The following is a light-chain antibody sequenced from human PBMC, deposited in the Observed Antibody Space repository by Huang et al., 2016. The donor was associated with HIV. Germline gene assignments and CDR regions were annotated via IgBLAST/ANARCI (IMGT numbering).Light chain of an antibody. CDR3: QQYNNWPST. J-gene: IGKJ4*01. CDR1: QEIINN. V-gene: IGKV3-15*01. CDR2: AAS. Sequence: QGYRAPLSCRVWQEIINNLAGCQQKPGKATTLLIFAASTMATGIPARFSGSGSGTVFTLSITSLQSEDSAVYYCQQYNNWPSTFGGGTKLEIK.